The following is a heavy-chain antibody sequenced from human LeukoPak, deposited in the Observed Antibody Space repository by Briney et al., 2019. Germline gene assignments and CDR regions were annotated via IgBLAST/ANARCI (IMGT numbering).Heavy chain of an antibody. Sequence: SETLSLTCTVSGGSISSYYWSWIRQPPGKGLEWIGYICYSGSTNYNPSLKSRVTISVDTSKNQFSLKLSSVTAADTAVYYCAREDDALDYWGQGTLVTVSS. V-gene: IGHV4-59*08. CDR3: AREDDALDY. J-gene: IGHJ4*02. CDR1: GGSISSYY. CDR2: ICYSGST. D-gene: IGHD3-16*01.